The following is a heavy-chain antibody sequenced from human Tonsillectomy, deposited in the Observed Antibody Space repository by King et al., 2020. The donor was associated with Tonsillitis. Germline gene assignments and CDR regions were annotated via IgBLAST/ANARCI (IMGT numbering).Heavy chain of an antibody. J-gene: IGHJ5*02. CDR3: AGENIVVVPSAILSWFDP. CDR2: INHSGST. CDR1: GGSFSNYY. D-gene: IGHD2-2*02. Sequence: VQLQQWGAGLLKPSETLSLTCAVYGGSFSNYYWSWIRQPPGKGLEWIGEINHSGSTHYNPSLKSRVTISVDTSMNQFSLKLSSVTAADTAVYYCAGENIVVVPSAILSWFDPWGQGTLVTVSS. V-gene: IGHV4-34*01.